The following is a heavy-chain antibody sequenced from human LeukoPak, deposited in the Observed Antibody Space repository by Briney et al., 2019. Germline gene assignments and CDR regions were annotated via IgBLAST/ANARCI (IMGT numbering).Heavy chain of an antibody. Sequence: GGSLRLSCAASGFTFSSYEMNWVRQAPGKGLEWVSYISSSGSTIYYADSVKGRFTISRDNAKNSLYLQMNSLRAEDTAVYYCASIPKFYCSGGSCYSEGYWGQGTLVTVSS. CDR1: GFTFSSYE. J-gene: IGHJ4*02. CDR2: ISSSGSTI. D-gene: IGHD2-15*01. V-gene: IGHV3-48*03. CDR3: ASIPKFYCSGGSCYSEGY.